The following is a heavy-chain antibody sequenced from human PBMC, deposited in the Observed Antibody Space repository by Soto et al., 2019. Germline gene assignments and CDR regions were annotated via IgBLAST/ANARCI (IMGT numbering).Heavy chain of an antibody. V-gene: IGHV6-1*01. J-gene: IGHJ3*02. CDR3: ARAGIWGSYRYTDDAFDI. D-gene: IGHD3-16*02. Sequence: QTLSLTCAISGDSVSSNSAAWNWIRQSPSRGLEWLGRTYYRSKWYNDYAVSVKSRITINPDTSKNQFSLQLNSVTPEDTAVYYCARAGIWGSYRYTDDAFDIWGQGTMVSVSS. CDR1: GDSVSSNSAA. CDR2: TYYRSKWYN.